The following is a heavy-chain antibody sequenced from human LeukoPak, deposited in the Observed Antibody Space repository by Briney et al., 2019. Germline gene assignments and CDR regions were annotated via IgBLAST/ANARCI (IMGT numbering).Heavy chain of an antibody. CDR1: GFTFSSYG. CDR2: IWYDGSNK. V-gene: IGHV3-33*01. D-gene: IGHD3-22*01. Sequence: GGSLRLSCAASGFTFSSYGMHWVRQAPGKGLEWVAVIWYDGSNKYYAGSVKGRFTMSRDNSQNTLHLQMNSLRAEDTAVYYCARGLTYYYDSDGYYWAFWGQGTLVTVSS. J-gene: IGHJ4*02. CDR3: ARGLTYYYDSDGYYWAF.